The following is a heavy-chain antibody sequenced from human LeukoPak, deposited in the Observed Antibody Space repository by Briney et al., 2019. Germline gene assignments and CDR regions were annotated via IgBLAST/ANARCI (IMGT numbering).Heavy chain of an antibody. D-gene: IGHD5-12*01. CDR2: INPNSGGT. J-gene: IGHJ4*02. CDR3: ARDPSSTQYSGYDTAPG. CDR1: GGTFSSYA. Sequence: ASVKVSCKASGGTFSSYAISWVRQAPGQGLEWMGWINPNSGGTNYAQKFQGRVTMTRDTSISTAYMELSRLRSDDTAVYYCARDPSSTQYSGYDTAPGWGQGTLVTVSS. V-gene: IGHV1-2*02.